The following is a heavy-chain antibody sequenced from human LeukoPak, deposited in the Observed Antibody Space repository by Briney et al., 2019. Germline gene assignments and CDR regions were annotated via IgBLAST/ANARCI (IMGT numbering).Heavy chain of an antibody. CDR3: EKAEYYYDSSGHYLGY. CDR2: ISGSGGRT. D-gene: IGHD3-22*01. CDR1: GFTFSSYA. J-gene: IGHJ4*02. Sequence: GGSLRLSCAASGFTFSSYAMSWVRQAPGEGVEWVSAISGSGGRTHYADPLKGRFTISRDNSKTTLYLPMHSVRGGHTAVFFCEKAEYYYDSSGHYLGYWGQGNLVTVSS. V-gene: IGHV3-23*01.